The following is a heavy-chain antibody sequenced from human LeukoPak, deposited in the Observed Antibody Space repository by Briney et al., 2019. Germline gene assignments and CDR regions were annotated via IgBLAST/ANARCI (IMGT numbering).Heavy chain of an antibody. J-gene: IGHJ5*02. Sequence: GESLKISCKGSGYSFATYWIAWVRQMPGKGLEWMGIIYPGDSDTRYSPSSQGQVTISADKSINTAYLQWSSLKASDTAIYYCTRRGASHDWFDPWGQGTLVTVSS. CDR1: GYSFATYW. CDR3: TRRGASHDWFDP. V-gene: IGHV5-51*01. CDR2: IYPGDSDT. D-gene: IGHD4/OR15-4a*01.